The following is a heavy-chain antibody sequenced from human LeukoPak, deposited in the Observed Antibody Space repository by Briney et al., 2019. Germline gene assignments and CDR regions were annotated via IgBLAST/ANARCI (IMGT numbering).Heavy chain of an antibody. CDR2: IYYSGST. Sequence: SETLSLTCTVSGGSISSYYWSWIRQPPGKGLEWIGYIYYSGSTNYNPSLKSRVTIPVDTSKNQFSLKLSSVTAADTAVYYCARESVVVPAAKDDAFDIWGQGIMVTVSS. CDR3: ARESVVVPAAKDDAFDI. CDR1: GGSISSYY. D-gene: IGHD2-2*01. V-gene: IGHV4-59*01. J-gene: IGHJ3*02.